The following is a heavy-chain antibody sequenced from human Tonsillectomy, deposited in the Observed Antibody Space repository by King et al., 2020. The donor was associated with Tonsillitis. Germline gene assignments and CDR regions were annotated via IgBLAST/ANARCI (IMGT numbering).Heavy chain of an antibody. J-gene: IGHJ4*02. Sequence: VQLVESGGGLVQPGGSLRLSCAASGFTFRNYWMNWVRQAPGKGLEWVANIKQDGSEIYSVDSLKGRFTISRDNAKNSLYLQMNSLRPEDTAVYYCARGRGWHFFDFWGQGPLVTVSS. CDR3: ARGRGWHFFDF. CDR2: IKQDGSEI. D-gene: IGHD6-19*01. V-gene: IGHV3-7*01. CDR1: GFTFRNYW.